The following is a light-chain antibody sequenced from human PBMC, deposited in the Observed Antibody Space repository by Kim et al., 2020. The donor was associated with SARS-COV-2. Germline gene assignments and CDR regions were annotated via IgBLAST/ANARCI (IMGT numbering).Light chain of an antibody. CDR1: QRRSSN. CDR2: GAT. Sequence: SRSPGERASHTCRARQRRSSNGAGYKQKPGQAPRVHKYGATDRATGSPARFSGRGDGKEFNLTIRNLQSEDFAVYYSQQYAYWRAFGQGKRLESK. J-gene: IGKJ5*01. CDR3: QQYAYWRA. V-gene: IGKV3-15*01.